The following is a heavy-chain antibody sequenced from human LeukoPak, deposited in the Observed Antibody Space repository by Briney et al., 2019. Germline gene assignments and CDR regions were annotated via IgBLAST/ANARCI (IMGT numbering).Heavy chain of an antibody. CDR2: ISGSGGST. J-gene: IGHJ4*02. Sequence: GGSLRLSCAASGFTFSNYAMNWVRQAPGKGLEWVSGISGSGGSTYYADSVKGRLTISRDNSKNTLYLQMNSLRAEDTAVYYCAKPARTDYVDYWGQGTLVTVSS. CDR1: GFTFSNYA. D-gene: IGHD1-14*01. V-gene: IGHV3-23*01. CDR3: AKPARTDYVDY.